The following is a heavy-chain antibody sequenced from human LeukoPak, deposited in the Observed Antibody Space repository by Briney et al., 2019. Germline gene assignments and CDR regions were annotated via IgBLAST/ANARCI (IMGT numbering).Heavy chain of an antibody. CDR3: ARDLGEGQWLVLGY. J-gene: IGHJ4*02. V-gene: IGHV4-38-2*02. CDR2: IYHSGST. CDR1: GYSISSGYY. Sequence: KSSETLSLTCTVSGYSISSGYYWGWTRQPPGKGLEWIGSIYHSGSTYYNPSLKSRVTISVDTSKNQFSLKLSSVTAADTAVYYCARDLGEGQWLVLGYWGQGTLVIVSS. D-gene: IGHD6-19*01.